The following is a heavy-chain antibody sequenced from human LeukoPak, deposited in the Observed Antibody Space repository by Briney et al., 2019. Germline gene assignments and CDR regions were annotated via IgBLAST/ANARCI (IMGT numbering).Heavy chain of an antibody. V-gene: IGHV1-46*01. J-gene: IGHJ4*02. CDR2: INPSGGST. CDR1: GYTFASYY. D-gene: IGHD5-18*01. Sequence: ASGKVACNASGYTFASYYMHWVRHAPGQWLEWMGIINPSGGSTSYAQKFQGRVTMTRDTSTSTVYMELSSLRSEDTAVYYCARVSEPWIQLWLYDYWGQGTLVTVSS. CDR3: ARVSEPWIQLWLYDY.